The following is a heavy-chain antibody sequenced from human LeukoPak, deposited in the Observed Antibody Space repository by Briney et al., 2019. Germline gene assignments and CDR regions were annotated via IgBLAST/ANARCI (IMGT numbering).Heavy chain of an antibody. CDR2: INPNGGGT. J-gene: IGHJ4*02. CDR3: ARANAIYCSSTSCLIDY. D-gene: IGHD2-2*01. Sequence: ASVKVSCKASGDTFTGYYMHWMRQPPGQGLEWMACINPNGGGTYYAQNFHNSITMTRDTSISTAYMELSRLRSDDTAIYSCARANAIYCSSTSCLIDYWGQGTLVTVSS. CDR1: GDTFTGYY. V-gene: IGHV1-2*02.